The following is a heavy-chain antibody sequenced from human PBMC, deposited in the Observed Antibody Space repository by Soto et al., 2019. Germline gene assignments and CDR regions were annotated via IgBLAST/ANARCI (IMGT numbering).Heavy chain of an antibody. J-gene: IGHJ4*02. V-gene: IGHV4-39*01. CDR3: ARLGFGSGSYSSFDY. Sequence: QLQLQESGPGLVKPSETLSLTCTVSGGSISSSSYYWGWIRQPPGKGLEWIGSIYYSGSTYYNPSLKSRVTISVDTSKNQFSLKLSSVTAADTAVYYCARLGFGSGSYSSFDYWGQGTLVTVSS. CDR1: GGSISSSSYY. CDR2: IYYSGST. D-gene: IGHD3-10*01.